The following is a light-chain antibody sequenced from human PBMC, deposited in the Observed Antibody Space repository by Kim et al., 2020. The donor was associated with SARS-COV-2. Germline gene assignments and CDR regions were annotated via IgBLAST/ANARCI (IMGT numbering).Light chain of an antibody. Sequence: VMTQSPATLSVSPGNRATLTCRASQSVSSRLAWYQQKPGQAPRLLIHGASTRATGVPARFSGSGSGTEFTLTISGLQSEDFAVYYCQEYNNWPRLTFGGGTKVDIK. CDR3: QEYNNWPRLT. CDR1: QSVSSR. V-gene: IGKV3-15*01. J-gene: IGKJ4*01. CDR2: GAS.